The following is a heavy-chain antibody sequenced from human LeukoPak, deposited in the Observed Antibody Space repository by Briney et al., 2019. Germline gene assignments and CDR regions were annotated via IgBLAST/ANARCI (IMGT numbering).Heavy chain of an antibody. Sequence: GGSLRLSCAASGFTFSSYAMSWVRQAPGKGLEWVSAISGSGGSTYYADSVKGRFTISRDNSKNTLYLQINSLRAEDTAVYYCASTRLYCGGDCFTDAFDIWGQGSMVTVSS. CDR1: GFTFSSYA. J-gene: IGHJ3*02. V-gene: IGHV3-23*01. D-gene: IGHD2-21*02. CDR2: ISGSGGST. CDR3: ASTRLYCGGDCFTDAFDI.